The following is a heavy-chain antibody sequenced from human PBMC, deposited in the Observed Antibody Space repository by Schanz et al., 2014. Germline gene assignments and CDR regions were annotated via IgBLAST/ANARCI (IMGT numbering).Heavy chain of an antibody. V-gene: IGHV3-23*01. Sequence: VQLLESGGGLVQPGESLRVSCAASGFTFNSYAMSWVRQAPGRGLEWVSGISHSGGSKYYADSVKGRFTISRDNSENTLYLQMNSLSADDTAVFYCAKGMGYCSGGTCYDYYYYGLDVWGQGDTVIVSS. J-gene: IGHJ6*02. CDR1: GFTFNSYA. D-gene: IGHD2-15*01. CDR2: ISHSGGSK. CDR3: AKGMGYCSGGTCYDYYYYGLDV.